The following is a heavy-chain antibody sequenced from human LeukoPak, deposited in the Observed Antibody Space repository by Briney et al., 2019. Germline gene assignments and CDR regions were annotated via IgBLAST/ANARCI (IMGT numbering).Heavy chain of an antibody. CDR2: INAGNGNT. J-gene: IGHJ4*02. CDR1: GYTFTSYA. Sequence: ASVKVSCKASGYTFTSYAMHWVRQAPGQRLEWMGWINAGNGNTKYSQKFQGRVTITRDTSASTAYMELSSLRSEDTAVYYCARGSGSYYTYYFDYWGQGTLVTVSS. D-gene: IGHD3-10*01. CDR3: ARGSGSYYTYYFDY. V-gene: IGHV1-3*01.